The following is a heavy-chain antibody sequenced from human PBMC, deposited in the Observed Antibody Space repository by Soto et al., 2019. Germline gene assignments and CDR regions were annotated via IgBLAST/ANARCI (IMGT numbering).Heavy chain of an antibody. J-gene: IGHJ3*02. Sequence: GESRKISCKGSWYSFTSYWIGWVRQRPGKGLEWMGIIYPGDSDTRYSPSFQGQVTISADKSISTDCLQWSSLKASDTAMYYCARHGWEDYYDSSGYQDAFDIWGQGTMVTVSS. CDR3: ARHGWEDYYDSSGYQDAFDI. CDR1: WYSFTSYW. V-gene: IGHV5-51*01. D-gene: IGHD3-22*01. CDR2: IYPGDSDT.